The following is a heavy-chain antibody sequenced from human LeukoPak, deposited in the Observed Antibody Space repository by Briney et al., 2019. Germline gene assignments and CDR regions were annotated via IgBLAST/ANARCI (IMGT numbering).Heavy chain of an antibody. CDR3: ARAYCSGGSCYSSRGMFDP. V-gene: IGHV4-59*01. D-gene: IGHD2-15*01. CDR2: IYYSGST. J-gene: IGHJ5*02. Sequence: SETLSLTCTVSGGSISTYYWSWIRQPPGKGLEWIGYIYYSGSTNYNPSFKSRVTISVDTSKNQFSLKLNSVTAADTAVYYCARAYCSGGSCYSSRGMFDPWGQGTLVTVSS. CDR1: GGSISTYY.